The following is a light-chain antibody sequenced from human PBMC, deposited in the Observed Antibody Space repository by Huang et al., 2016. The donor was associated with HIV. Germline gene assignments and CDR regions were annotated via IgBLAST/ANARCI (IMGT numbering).Light chain of an antibody. CDR2: DAS. CDR3: QQYNDWPRT. CDR1: QTINNN. J-gene: IGKJ1*01. V-gene: IGKV3-15*01. Sequence: EILMTQSPATLSVSPGERPTLSCRASQTINNNLAWYQQKPGQPPRLLIYDASTRATGIPARLSGSWSGTEFTLTISSLQSEDFATYYCQQYNDWPRTFGQGTKVEIK.